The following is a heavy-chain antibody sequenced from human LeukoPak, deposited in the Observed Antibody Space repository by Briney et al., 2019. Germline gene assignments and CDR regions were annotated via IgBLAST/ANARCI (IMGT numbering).Heavy chain of an antibody. D-gene: IGHD6-19*01. V-gene: IGHV3-64D*06. CDR3: VKGGGSGWYGY. Sequence: GGSLRLSCSASGFTFSTYSMHWVRQAPGKGLEYVSAISSNGGSTYYSDSVKGRFTISRDNSKNTLYLQMSSLRAEDTAVYYCVKGGGSGWYGYWGQGTLVTVSS. CDR1: GFTFSTYS. J-gene: IGHJ4*02. CDR2: ISSNGGST.